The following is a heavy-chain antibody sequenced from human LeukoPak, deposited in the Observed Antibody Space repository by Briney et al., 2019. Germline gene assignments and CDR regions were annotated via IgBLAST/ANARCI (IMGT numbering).Heavy chain of an antibody. V-gene: IGHV1-8*03. Sequence: GASVKVSCKASGYTFTSYDINWVRQATGQGLEWMGWMNPNSGNTGYAQKFQGRVTITRNTSISTAYMELSSLRSEDTAVYYCARSLMGRGSTSLLIGYWGQGTLVTVSS. J-gene: IGHJ4*02. CDR3: ARSLMGRGSTSLLIGY. CDR2: MNPNSGNT. CDR1: GYTFTSYD. D-gene: IGHD2-2*01.